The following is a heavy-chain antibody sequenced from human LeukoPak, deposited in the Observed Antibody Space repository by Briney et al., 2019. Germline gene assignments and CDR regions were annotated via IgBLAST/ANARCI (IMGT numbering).Heavy chain of an antibody. D-gene: IGHD6-13*01. Sequence: GGSLRLSCAASGFTLSDSLMHWVRQAPGKGLMWVSRINTDGSNTNYADSVKGRFTISRDNAKSTLYLQMNSLRADHTAVYYCARGGYTSSWYLYYYMDVWGKGTTVTVSS. CDR2: INTDGSNT. J-gene: IGHJ6*03. V-gene: IGHV3-74*01. CDR3: ARGGYTSSWYLYYYMDV. CDR1: GFTLSDSL.